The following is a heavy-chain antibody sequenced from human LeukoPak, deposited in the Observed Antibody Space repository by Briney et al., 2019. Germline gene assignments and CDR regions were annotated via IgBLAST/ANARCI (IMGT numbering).Heavy chain of an antibody. CDR3: ARSMTTVTTFYY. CDR1: GGSISSYY. V-gene: IGHV4-59*08. Sequence: SEALSLTCTVSGGSISSYYWSWIRQPPGKGLEWIGYIYYSGSTNYNPSLKSRVTISVDTSKNQFSLELSSVTAADTAVYYCARSMTTVTTFYYWGQGTLVTVSS. J-gene: IGHJ4*02. CDR2: IYYSGST. D-gene: IGHD4-17*01.